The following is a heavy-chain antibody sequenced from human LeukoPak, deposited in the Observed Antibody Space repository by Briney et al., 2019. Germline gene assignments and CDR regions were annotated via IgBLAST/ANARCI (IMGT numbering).Heavy chain of an antibody. J-gene: IGHJ4*02. D-gene: IGHD6-13*01. Sequence: ASVKVSCKASGYTFTGYYMHWVRQAPGQGLEWMGWINPNSGGTNYAQKFQGRVTMTRDTSISTAYMELSRLRSDDTAVYYCARTMKASSWYQDYWGQGTLVTVSS. V-gene: IGHV1-2*02. CDR1: GYTFTGYY. CDR2: INPNSGGT. CDR3: ARTMKASSWYQDY.